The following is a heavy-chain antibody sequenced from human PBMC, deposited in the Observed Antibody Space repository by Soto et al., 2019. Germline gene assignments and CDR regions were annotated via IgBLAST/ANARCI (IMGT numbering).Heavy chain of an antibody. V-gene: IGHV1-3*01. CDR3: ARSPPLHLEARGLMLRGIIIGMDV. D-gene: IGHD3-10*01. CDR2: INAGNGNT. J-gene: IGHJ6*02. CDR1: GYTFTSYA. Sequence: GASLKVSCKASGYTFTSYAMHWVRQAPGQRLEWMGWINAGNGNTKYSQNFRGRVTITTDTSATAAYMDLSSLRSEDTAVYYCARSPPLHLEARGLMLRGIIIGMDVWGQGTTVTVSS.